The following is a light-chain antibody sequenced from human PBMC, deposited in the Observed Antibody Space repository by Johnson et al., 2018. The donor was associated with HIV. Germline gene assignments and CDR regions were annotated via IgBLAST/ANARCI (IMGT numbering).Light chain of an antibody. V-gene: IGLV1-51*01. CDR1: SSNIENYY. CDR3: GTCASRLSHFV. CDR2: DNN. J-gene: IGLJ1*01. Sequence: QPVLTQPPSVSAAPGQKVTISCSGSSSNIENYYVSLYQHHPGTAPKLLIYDNNKRPSGIPDRFSGSKSGTSATLGIPGLRTGDEADYYCGTCASRLSHFVFGIVTKVRVL.